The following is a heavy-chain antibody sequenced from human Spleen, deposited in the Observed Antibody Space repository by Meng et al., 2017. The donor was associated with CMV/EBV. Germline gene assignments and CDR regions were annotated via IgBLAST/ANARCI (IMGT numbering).Heavy chain of an antibody. CDR2: INYSGGT. Sequence: DYVWSWIRQPPGKGLEWIGEINYSGGTKYNPSLKSRVTISVDTSKNQFSLKLISVTAADTAVYYCARGARFATYYDYVWGSYPLDYWGQGTLVTVSS. CDR3: ARGARFATYYDYVWGSYPLDY. CDR1: DYV. J-gene: IGHJ4*02. V-gene: IGHV4-34*01. D-gene: IGHD3-16*02.